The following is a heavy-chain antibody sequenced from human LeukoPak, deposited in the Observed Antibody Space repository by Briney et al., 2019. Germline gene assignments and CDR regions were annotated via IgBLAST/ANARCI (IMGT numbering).Heavy chain of an antibody. Sequence: GGSLRLSCAASGFSFSTYSMNWVRQAPGKGLEWVSAITGSGDTTHYADSVKGRFTISRDNSKNSVYLQMSSLRAEDTAIYFCAKRYSGSFDYWGRGTLVAVSS. CDR2: ITGSGDTT. CDR3: AKRYSGSFDY. V-gene: IGHV3-23*01. D-gene: IGHD1-26*01. CDR1: GFSFSTYS. J-gene: IGHJ4*02.